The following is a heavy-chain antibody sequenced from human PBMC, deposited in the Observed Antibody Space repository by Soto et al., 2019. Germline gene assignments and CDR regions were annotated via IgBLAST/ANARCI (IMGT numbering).Heavy chain of an antibody. J-gene: IGHJ4*02. Sequence: QVQLVQSGAEVKKPGSSVKVSCKASGGTFSSYAISWVRQAPGQGLEWMGGIIPIFGTANYAQKFQGRVTITADESTSTAYMELSSLRSEDTAVYYCARGIVGGYSGYEYVMESAVTRYFDYWGQGTLVTVSS. CDR1: GGTFSSYA. CDR3: ARGIVGGYSGYEYVMESAVTRYFDY. D-gene: IGHD5-12*01. V-gene: IGHV1-69*01. CDR2: IIPIFGTA.